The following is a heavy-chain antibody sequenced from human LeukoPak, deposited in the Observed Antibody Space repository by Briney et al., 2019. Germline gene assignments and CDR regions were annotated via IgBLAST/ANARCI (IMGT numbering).Heavy chain of an antibody. J-gene: IGHJ6*03. CDR1: GFTFSSYA. V-gene: IGHV3-23*01. CDR2: ISGSGGST. CDR3: AKAPGLQGSGYYSSYYYMDV. Sequence: PGGSLRLSCAASGFTFSSYAMSWVRQAPGKGLEWVSAISGSGGSTYYADSVKGRFTISRDNSKNTLYLQMNSLRAEDTAVYYCAKAPGLQGSGYYSSYYYMDVWGKGTTVTVSS. D-gene: IGHD3-3*01.